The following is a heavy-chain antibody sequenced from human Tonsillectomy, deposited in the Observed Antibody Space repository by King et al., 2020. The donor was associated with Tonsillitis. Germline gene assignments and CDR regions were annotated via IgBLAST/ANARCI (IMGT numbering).Heavy chain of an antibody. CDR3: ARMGPTGGDSVAVAGPASYFDY. CDR2: IFPGDSDT. Sequence: QLVQSGAEVKKPGESLKISCKGSGYSFTSYWIGWVRQMPGKGLEWMGIIFPGDSDTRYSPSFQGQVTISADKSISTAYLQWISLKASDTAMYYCARMGPTGGDSVAVAGPASYFDYWGQGTLVTVSS. CDR1: GYSFTSYW. V-gene: IGHV5-51*01. D-gene: IGHD6-19*01. J-gene: IGHJ4*02.